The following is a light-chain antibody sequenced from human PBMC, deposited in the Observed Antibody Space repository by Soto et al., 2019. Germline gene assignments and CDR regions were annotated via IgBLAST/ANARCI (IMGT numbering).Light chain of an antibody. V-gene: IGKV3-20*01. CDR1: QSVDSNS. CDR2: GAS. CDR3: QQYARSPLT. Sequence: EIVLTQSPGTLSLSPGERVTLSCRASQSVDSNSLGWYQQRPAQAPRLLIYGASNRASGIPDRFSGSGSGTDFTLTISKLEPEDSAVYYCQQYARSPLTFGGGTKVDIK. J-gene: IGKJ4*01.